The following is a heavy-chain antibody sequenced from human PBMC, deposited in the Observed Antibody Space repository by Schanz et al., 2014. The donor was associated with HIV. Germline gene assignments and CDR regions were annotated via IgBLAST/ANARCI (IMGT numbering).Heavy chain of an antibody. V-gene: IGHV4-34*01. CDR1: GGSFSGHY. D-gene: IGHD3-3*01. CDR3: ARGAEGDFDFWSGNGWFDP. CDR2: INHSGNT. Sequence: QVQLRQWGAGLLKPSETLSLTCAVYGGSFSGHYWHWIRQPPGKGLEWIGEINHSGNTNYNPSLRSGVPLWLEPSNNQFSRRRTSVTAADTAIYFCARGAEGDFDFWSGNGWFDPWGQGTLVTVSS. J-gene: IGHJ5*02.